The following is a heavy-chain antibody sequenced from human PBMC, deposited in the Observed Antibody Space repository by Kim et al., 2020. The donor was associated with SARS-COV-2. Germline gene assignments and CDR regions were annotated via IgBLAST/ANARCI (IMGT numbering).Heavy chain of an antibody. J-gene: IGHJ3*02. Sequence: VKGRFTITRDNSKNTLYLQMNSLRAEDTAVYYCAKDLTGLEPPEGAFDIWGQGTMVTVSS. V-gene: IGHV3-23*01. D-gene: IGHD1-1*01. CDR3: AKDLTGLEPPEGAFDI.